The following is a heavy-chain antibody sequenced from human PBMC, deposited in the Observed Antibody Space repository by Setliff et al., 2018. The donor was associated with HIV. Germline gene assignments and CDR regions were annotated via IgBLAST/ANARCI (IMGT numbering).Heavy chain of an antibody. J-gene: IGHJ4*02. CDR1: GGTFSSSP. V-gene: IGHV1-69*05. CDR3: ARGSEISFYYGSGNYYLGAY. Sequence: ASVKVSCKASGGTFSSSPISWVRQAPGRGLEWVGGIIPIFGTANYAQKFQGRATITTDESTTTAYMELNNLRSGDTAVYYCARGSEISFYYGSGNYYLGAYWGQGTLVTVSS. D-gene: IGHD3-10*01. CDR2: IIPIFGTA.